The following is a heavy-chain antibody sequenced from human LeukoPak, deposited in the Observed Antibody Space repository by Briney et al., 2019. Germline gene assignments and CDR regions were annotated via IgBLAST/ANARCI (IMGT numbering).Heavy chain of an antibody. CDR2: ISSNGGST. J-gene: IGHJ4*02. D-gene: IGHD3-10*01. CDR1: GFTFSSYA. Sequence: GGSLRLSCAASGFTFSSYAMHWVRQAPGKGLEYVSAISSNGGSTYYANSVKGRFTISRDNSKNTLYLQMGSLRAEDMAVYYCARGRSGSYYNKFDYWGQGTLVTVSS. CDR3: ARGRSGSYYNKFDY. V-gene: IGHV3-64*01.